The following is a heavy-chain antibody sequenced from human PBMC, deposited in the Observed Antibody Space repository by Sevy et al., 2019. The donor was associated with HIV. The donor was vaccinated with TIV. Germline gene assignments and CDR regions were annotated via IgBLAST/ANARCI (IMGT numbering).Heavy chain of an antibody. CDR1: GFTFSSYW. J-gene: IGHJ4*02. V-gene: IGHV3-74*01. D-gene: IGHD3-3*01. Sequence: GGSLRLSCAASGFTFSSYWMHWVRQAPGKGLVWVSRINSDGSSTSYADSVKGRFTISRDNAKNTLYLQMNSLRAEDTAVYYCARGRYDFWSGYAGEFDYWGQGTLVTVSS. CDR2: INSDGSST. CDR3: ARGRYDFWSGYAGEFDY.